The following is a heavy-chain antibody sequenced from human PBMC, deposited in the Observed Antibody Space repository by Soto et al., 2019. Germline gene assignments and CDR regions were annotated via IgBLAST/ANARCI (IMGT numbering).Heavy chain of an antibody. Sequence: GVSLRLSCAASGFTFSSYSMNWVRQAPGKGLEWVSSISSSSSYIYYADSVKGRFTISRDNAKNSLYLQMNSLRAEDTATYYCARDLALAGNYWGQGVLVTVSS. CDR1: GFTFSSYS. CDR3: ARDLALAGNY. CDR2: ISSSSSYI. J-gene: IGHJ4*02. D-gene: IGHD6-19*01. V-gene: IGHV3-21*01.